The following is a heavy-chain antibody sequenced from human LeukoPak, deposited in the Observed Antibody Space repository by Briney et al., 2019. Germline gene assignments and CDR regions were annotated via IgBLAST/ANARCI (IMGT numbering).Heavy chain of an antibody. Sequence: ASVKVSCKASGGTFSSYAISWVRQAPGQGLEWMGRIIPILGIANYAQKFQGRVTITADKSTSTAYMELSSLRSEDTAVYYCATYANDILTGYSFDYWGQGTLVTVSS. CDR1: GGTFSSYA. V-gene: IGHV1-69*04. CDR3: ATYANDILTGYSFDY. CDR2: IIPILGIA. J-gene: IGHJ4*02. D-gene: IGHD3-9*01.